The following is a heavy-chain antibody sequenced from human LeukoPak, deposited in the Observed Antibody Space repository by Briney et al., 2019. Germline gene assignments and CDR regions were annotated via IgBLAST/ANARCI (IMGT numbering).Heavy chain of an antibody. CDR2: IYPGDSDT. CDR1: GYSFTNYW. Sequence: GESLKISCKGSGYSFTNYWIGWVRQMPGKGLEWMGIIYPGDSDTKYSPSFQGQVTFSADKSISTAYLQWSSLKASDTAMYYCARRDYSYGSGSYYRDWFDPWGKGTLVTVSS. D-gene: IGHD3-10*01. J-gene: IGHJ5*02. CDR3: ARRDYSYGSGSYYRDWFDP. V-gene: IGHV5-51*01.